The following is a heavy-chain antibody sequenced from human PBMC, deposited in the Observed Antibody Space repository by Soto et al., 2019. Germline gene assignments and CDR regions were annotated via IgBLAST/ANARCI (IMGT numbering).Heavy chain of an antibody. V-gene: IGHV5-51*01. CDR1: GYKFGSAW. D-gene: IGHD3-3*02. CDR3: ARQLSHICDS. CDR2: IKLGTSDI. J-gene: IGHJ4*02. Sequence: GESLKISCKGVGYKFGSAWIGWVRQMPGKGLEWMGIIKLGTSDIRYSPSCRGHVTISADEAVSTAYLQWSSLKASDTAMYYCARQLSHICDSWGQGTLVTVSS.